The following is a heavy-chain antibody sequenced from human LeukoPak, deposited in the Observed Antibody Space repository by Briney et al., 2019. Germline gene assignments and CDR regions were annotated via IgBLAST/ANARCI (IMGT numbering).Heavy chain of an antibody. V-gene: IGHV3-74*03. J-gene: IGHJ6*04. CDR2: INPDGTST. Sequence: PGGSLGLSCAASGFTFSSNWMHWVRQDPEKGLVWVSYINPDGTSTKYADSVQGRFTISRDNAKNSLYLQMNSLRAEDTAVYYCAELGITMIGGVWGKGTTVTISS. CDR1: GFTFSSNW. D-gene: IGHD3-10*02. CDR3: AELGITMIGGV.